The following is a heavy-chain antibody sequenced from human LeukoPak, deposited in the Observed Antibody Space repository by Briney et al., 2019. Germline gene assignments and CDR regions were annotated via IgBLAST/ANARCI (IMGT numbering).Heavy chain of an antibody. J-gene: IGHJ6*02. V-gene: IGHV5-10-1*01. CDR3: ARLLAVTTWSYGMDV. Sequence: GASVKVSCKASGGTFSSYAISWVRQMPGKGLEWMGRIDPSDSYTNYSPSFQGHVTISAGKSISTAYLQWSSLKASDTAMYYCARLLAVTTWSYGMDVWGQGTTVTVSS. CDR2: IDPSDSYT. D-gene: IGHD4-17*01. CDR1: GGTFSSYA.